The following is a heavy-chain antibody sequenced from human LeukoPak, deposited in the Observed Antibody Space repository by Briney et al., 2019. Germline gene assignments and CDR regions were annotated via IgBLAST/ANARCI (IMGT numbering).Heavy chain of an antibody. D-gene: IGHD1-26*01. CDR3: AKALSGNLDDFDY. J-gene: IGHJ4*02. V-gene: IGHV3-23*01. CDR1: GFTFDDYA. Sequence: GGSLRLSCAASGFTFDDYAMHWVRQAPGKGLEWVSAISGSGGGTYYADSVKGRFTISRDNSKNTLYLQMNSLRAEDTAVYYCAKALSGNLDDFDYWGQGTLVTVSS. CDR2: ISGSGGGT.